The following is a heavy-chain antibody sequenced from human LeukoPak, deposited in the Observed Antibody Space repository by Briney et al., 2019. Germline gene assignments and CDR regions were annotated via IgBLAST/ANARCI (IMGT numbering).Heavy chain of an antibody. CDR1: GYTFTSYG. CDR2: ISAYHGNT. D-gene: IGHD3-10*01. CDR3: ARAPYYYGSGSPPVDY. Sequence: ASVKVSCKASGYTFTSYGISWVRQAPGQGLEWMGWISAYHGNTNYAQKVQGRVTMTTDTSTSTAYMDLRSLRSDDTAMYYCARAPYYYGSGSPPVDYWGQGTLVTVSS. J-gene: IGHJ4*02. V-gene: IGHV1-18*01.